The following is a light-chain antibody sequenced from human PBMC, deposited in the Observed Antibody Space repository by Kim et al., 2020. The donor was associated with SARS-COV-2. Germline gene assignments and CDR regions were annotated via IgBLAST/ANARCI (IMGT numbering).Light chain of an antibody. CDR1: QGISSW. Sequence: ASVGDRVTSTCRATQGISSWLAWYQQKPGKAPKLLIYAASSLQSGVSSRFSGSGSGTDFTLTISSLQPEDFATYYCLQADSFPWTFGQGTKVDIK. CDR2: AAS. CDR3: LQADSFPWT. J-gene: IGKJ1*01. V-gene: IGKV1-12*01.